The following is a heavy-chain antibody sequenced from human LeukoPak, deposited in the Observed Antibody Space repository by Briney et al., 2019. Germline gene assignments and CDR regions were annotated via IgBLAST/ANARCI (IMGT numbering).Heavy chain of an antibody. CDR2: ISSSSSYI. CDR1: GFTFSSYS. V-gene: IGHV3-21*01. Sequence: GGSLRLSCAASGFTFSSYSMNWVRQAPGKGLEWVSSISSSSSYIYYADSVKGRFTISRHNAKNSLYLQMNSLRAEDTAVYYCARERTYSGYDGGDFDYWGHGTLVTVSS. CDR3: ARERTYSGYDGGDFDY. D-gene: IGHD5-12*01. J-gene: IGHJ4*01.